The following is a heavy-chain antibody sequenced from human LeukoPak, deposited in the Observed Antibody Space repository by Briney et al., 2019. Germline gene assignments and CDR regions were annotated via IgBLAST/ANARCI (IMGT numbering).Heavy chain of an antibody. J-gene: IGHJ5*02. CDR2: IIPIFGTA. CDR3: AESITIFGVVLDSWFDP. Sequence: ASVTVSCKASGGTFSRYAISWVRQAPGQGLEWMGGIIPIFGTANYAQKFQGRVTSTADESTSTAYMELSSLRSEDTAVYYCAESITIFGVVLDSWFDPWGQGTLVTVSS. CDR1: GGTFSRYA. D-gene: IGHD3-3*01. V-gene: IGHV1-69*13.